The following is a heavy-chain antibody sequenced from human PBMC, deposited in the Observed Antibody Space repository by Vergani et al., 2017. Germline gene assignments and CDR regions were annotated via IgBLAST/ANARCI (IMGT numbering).Heavy chain of an antibody. V-gene: IGHV3-30*04. Sequence: QVQLVESGGGVVQPGRSLRLSCAASGFTFSSYAMHWVRQAPGKGLEWVAVISYDGSKTQYADSVKGRFTISRDNSKNTLYLQMNSLRAEDTAVYYCAKPDTAMVLFDYWGQGTLVTVSS. CDR2: ISYDGSKT. J-gene: IGHJ4*02. CDR1: GFTFSSYA. D-gene: IGHD5-18*01. CDR3: AKPDTAMVLFDY.